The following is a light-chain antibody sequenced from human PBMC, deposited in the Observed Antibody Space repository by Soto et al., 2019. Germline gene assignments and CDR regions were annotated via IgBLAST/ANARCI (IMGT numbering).Light chain of an antibody. J-gene: IGLJ1*01. CDR3: SSYAGSNNFGVYV. CDR2: EVS. Sequence: QSALTQPPSASGSPGQSVTISCTGTSSDVGGYNYVSSYQQHPGKAPKLMIYEVSKRPSGVPDRFSGSKSGNTASLTVSGLQAEDEADYYCSSYAGSNNFGVYVFGTGTKLTVL. CDR1: SSDVGGYNY. V-gene: IGLV2-8*01.